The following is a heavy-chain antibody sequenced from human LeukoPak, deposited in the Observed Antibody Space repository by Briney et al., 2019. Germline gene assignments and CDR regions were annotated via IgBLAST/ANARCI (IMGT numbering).Heavy chain of an antibody. CDR1: GGSISAYY. J-gene: IGHJ6*02. Sequence: PSETLSLTCTVSGGSISAYYWIWTRQPPGKGLEWIGYISYSGSTNYNPSLKSRVTISVDTSKNQFSLKLSSVTAADTAVYYCARGDPYYYYGMDVRGQGTTVTVSS. CDR3: ARGDPYYYYGMDV. V-gene: IGHV4-59*01. CDR2: ISYSGST.